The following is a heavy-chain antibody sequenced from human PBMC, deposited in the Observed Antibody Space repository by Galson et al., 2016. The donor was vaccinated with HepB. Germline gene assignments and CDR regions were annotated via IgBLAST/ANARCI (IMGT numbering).Heavy chain of an antibody. CDR2: IYYSGST. V-gene: IGHV4-39*01. Sequence: EPLSLTCTVSGGSISSSGYYWDWIRQPPGKGLEWIESIYYSGSTYYNPSPKSRVTISVDTSKNQFSLKLSSVTDADAAVYYCARHGEAVAGIAFDYWGQGTLVTVSS. D-gene: IGHD6-19*01. CDR1: GGSISSSGYY. CDR3: ARHGEAVAGIAFDY. J-gene: IGHJ4*02.